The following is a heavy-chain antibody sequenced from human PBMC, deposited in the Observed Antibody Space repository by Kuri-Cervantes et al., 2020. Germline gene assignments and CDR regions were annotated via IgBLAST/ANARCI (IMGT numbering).Heavy chain of an antibody. Sequence: GGSMRLSCAASGFTFSSYWMSWVRQAPRKGLEWVANIKQDGSEKYYVDSVKGRFTISRDNAKNSLYLQMNSLRAEDTAVYYCARDMGYNYAFDIWGQGTMVTVSS. D-gene: IGHD5-24*01. CDR3: ARDMGYNYAFDI. V-gene: IGHV3-7*01. J-gene: IGHJ3*02. CDR1: GFTFSSYW. CDR2: IKQDGSEK.